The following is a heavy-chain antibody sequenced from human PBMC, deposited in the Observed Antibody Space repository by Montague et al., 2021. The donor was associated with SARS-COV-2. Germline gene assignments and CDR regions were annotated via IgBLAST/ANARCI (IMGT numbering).Heavy chain of an antibody. J-gene: IGHJ5*02. CDR2: FYSSGIT. V-gene: IGHV4-59*12. D-gene: IGHD2-2*02. CDR1: GGSISSSD. Sequence: SETLSLTCAVSGGSISSSDWGWIRQPPGKGLEWIGFFYSSGITDSNPSFKSRVTISVDTSKNQFYLKLSSVTAADTAVYYCASLTLGYCSSTSCYSDWFDPWGQGTLVTVSS. CDR3: ASLTLGYCSSTSCYSDWFDP.